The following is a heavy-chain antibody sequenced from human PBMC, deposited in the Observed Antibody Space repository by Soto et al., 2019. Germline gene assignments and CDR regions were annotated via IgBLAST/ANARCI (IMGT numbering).Heavy chain of an antibody. Sequence: SETLSLTCTVSGGSISSYYWSWIRQPPGKGLEWIGYIYYSGSTNYNPSLKSRVTISVDTSKNQFSLKLSSVTAADTAVYYCARGGLLWFGELLGLFDPWGKGTLVTVYS. CDR1: GGSISSYY. V-gene: IGHV4-59*08. J-gene: IGHJ5*02. CDR3: ARGGLLWFGELLGLFDP. CDR2: IYYSGST. D-gene: IGHD3-10*01.